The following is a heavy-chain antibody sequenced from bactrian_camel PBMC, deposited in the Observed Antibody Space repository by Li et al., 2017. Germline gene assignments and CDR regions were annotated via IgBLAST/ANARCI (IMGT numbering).Heavy chain of an antibody. Sequence: QVQLVESGGGLVQPGGSLRLSCAASGFTFSTYGMSWVRQAPGKGLEWVSAINTGGSTAYYADSVKGRFTISRDNAKNTLYLQLNSLKTEDTAMYYCAKDGDYSDSYNSWGQGTQVTVS. CDR1: GFTFSTYG. CDR3: AKDGDYSDSYNS. D-gene: IGHD4*01. CDR2: INTGGSTA. J-gene: IGHJ4*01. V-gene: IGHV3S1*01.